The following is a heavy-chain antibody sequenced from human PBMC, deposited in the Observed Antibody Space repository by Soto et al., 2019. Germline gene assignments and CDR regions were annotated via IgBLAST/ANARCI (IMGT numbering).Heavy chain of an antibody. D-gene: IGHD3-22*01. J-gene: IGHJ1*01. CDR2: IYSGGST. CDR3: ARDRVESGYPEYFQH. CDR1: GFTVSSNY. V-gene: IGHV3-53*01. Sequence: PGGSLRLSCAPSGFTVSSNYMSWVRQAPGKGLEWVSVIYSGGSTYYADSVKGRFTISRDNSKNTLYLQMNSLRAEDTAVYYCARDRVESGYPEYFQHWGQGTLVTVSS.